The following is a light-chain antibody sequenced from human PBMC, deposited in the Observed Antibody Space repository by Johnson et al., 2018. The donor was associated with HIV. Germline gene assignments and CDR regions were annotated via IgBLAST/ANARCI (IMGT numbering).Light chain of an antibody. V-gene: IGLV1-51*02. CDR1: SSDMGNYA. CDR3: GTWDTILQTFV. Sequence: QSVLTQPPSVSAAPGQKVTITCSGSSSDMGNYAVSWYQQLPGTAPKLLIYENNKRPSGIPDRFSGSKSGTSATLGIAGLQTGDEADYFCGTWDTILQTFVFGTGTEVSAL. CDR2: ENN. J-gene: IGLJ1*01.